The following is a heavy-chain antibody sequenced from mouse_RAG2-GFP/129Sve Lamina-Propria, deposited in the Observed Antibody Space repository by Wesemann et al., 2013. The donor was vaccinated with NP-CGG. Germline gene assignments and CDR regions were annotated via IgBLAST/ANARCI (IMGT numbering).Heavy chain of an antibody. Sequence: QVQLQQSGAELVKTPGASVKLSCKASGYTFTEYTIHWVKQRSGQGLEWIGWFYPGSGSIKYNEKFKDKATLTADKSSSTVYMELSRLTSEDSAVYFCARHGYGNYVFAYWGQGTLVTVSA. CDR2: FYPGSGSI. J-gene: IGHJ3*01. CDR3: ARHGYGNYVFAY. V-gene: IGHV1-62-2*01. CDR1: GYTFTEYT. D-gene: IGHD2-10*02.